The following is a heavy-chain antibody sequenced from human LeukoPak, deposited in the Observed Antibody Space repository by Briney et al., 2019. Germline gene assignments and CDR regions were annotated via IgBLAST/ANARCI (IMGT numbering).Heavy chain of an antibody. V-gene: IGHV3-15*01. J-gene: IGHJ4*02. CDR3: TTRRGYSGYDSFDY. Sequence: PGGSLRLSCAASGFTFSNAWMSWVRQAPGKGLEWVGRIKSKTDGETTDYAAPVKGRFTISRDDSKNTLYLQMNSLKTEDTAVYYCTTRRGYSGYDSFDYWGQGTLVTVSS. CDR1: GFTFSNAW. D-gene: IGHD5-12*01. CDR2: IKSKTDGETT.